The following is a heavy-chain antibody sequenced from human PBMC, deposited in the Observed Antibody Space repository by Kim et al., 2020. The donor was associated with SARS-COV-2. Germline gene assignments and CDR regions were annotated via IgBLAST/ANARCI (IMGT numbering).Heavy chain of an antibody. CDR2: LGCGVGA. D-gene: IGHD5-18*01. CDR3: ARGDTAMVFSGD. Sequence: SETLSLTCTVSGGSISSSSYYWGWIRQPPGKGLEWIGGLGCGVGAGGGPSLKSRVTISVDTSKNQFSLKLSSVTAADTAVYYCARGDTAMVFSGDWGQGT. V-gene: IGHV4-39*01. J-gene: IGHJ4*02. CDR1: GGSISSSSYY.